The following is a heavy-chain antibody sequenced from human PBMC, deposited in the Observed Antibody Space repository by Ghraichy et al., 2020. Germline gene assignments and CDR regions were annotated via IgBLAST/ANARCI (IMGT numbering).Heavy chain of an antibody. CDR3: ARHLYRNNWCWFDP. D-gene: IGHD6-13*01. CDR2: IYYSGST. Sequence: SQTLSLTCTVSGGSISSSTDYWDWIRQPPGKGLEWIGSIYYSGSTYYNPSLRSRVTMSVDTSKNQFSLRLSSVTAADTAVYYCARHLYRNNWCWFDPWGQGTLVTVSS. V-gene: IGHV4-39*01. CDR1: GGSISSSTDY. J-gene: IGHJ5*02.